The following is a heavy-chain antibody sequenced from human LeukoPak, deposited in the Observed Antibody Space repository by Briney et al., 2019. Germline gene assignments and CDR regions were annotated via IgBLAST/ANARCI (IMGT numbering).Heavy chain of an antibody. V-gene: IGHV3-11*01. J-gene: IGHJ4*02. CDR1: GFTFSNYA. Sequence: PGGSLRLSCAASGFTFSNYAMSWVRQAPGKGLEWVSYISSSGSTIYYADSVKGRFTISRDNAKNSLYLQMNSLRAEDTAVYYCAREAVAADFNFDYWGQGTLVTVSS. D-gene: IGHD6-19*01. CDR2: ISSSGSTI. CDR3: AREAVAADFNFDY.